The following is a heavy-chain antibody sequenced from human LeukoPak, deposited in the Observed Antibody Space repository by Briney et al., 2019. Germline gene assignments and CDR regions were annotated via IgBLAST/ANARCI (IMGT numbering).Heavy chain of an antibody. CDR1: RGTFSSYA. Sequence: SVKVSCKASRGTFSSYAISWVRQAPGQGLEWMGGIIPIFGTANYAQKFQGRVTVTTDTSTSTAYMELRSLRSDDTAVYYCARSSSVTIPGYYFDYWGQGTLVTVSS. V-gene: IGHV1-69*05. CDR2: IIPIFGTA. J-gene: IGHJ4*02. CDR3: ARSSSVTIPGYYFDY. D-gene: IGHD2-21*01.